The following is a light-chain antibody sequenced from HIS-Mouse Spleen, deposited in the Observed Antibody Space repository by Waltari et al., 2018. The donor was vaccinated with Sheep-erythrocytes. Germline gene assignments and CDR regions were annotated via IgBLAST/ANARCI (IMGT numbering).Light chain of an antibody. J-gene: IGLJ2*01. CDR1: NSGSTS. Sequence: SYVLTQPPSVSVAPGKTARITCGGNNSGSTSVHWYQQKPGPAPVLVVYDDSDRPSGIPERFSGSNSGNTATLTISRVEAGDEADYYCQVWDSSSDHVVFGGGTKLTVL. CDR3: QVWDSSSDHVV. V-gene: IGLV3-21*03. CDR2: DDS.